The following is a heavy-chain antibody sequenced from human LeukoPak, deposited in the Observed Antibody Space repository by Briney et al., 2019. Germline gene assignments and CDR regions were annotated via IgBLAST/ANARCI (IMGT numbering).Heavy chain of an antibody. Sequence: GGSLRLSCAASGFTFSNYAMHWVRQAPGKGVEWVAVIWYDGGNKYYGDSVKGRFTISRDNSKNTLYLQMNSLRAEDTAVYYCAKDSSRYSGSYVDYWGQGTLVTVSS. D-gene: IGHD1-26*01. J-gene: IGHJ4*02. CDR2: IWYDGGNK. CDR1: GFTFSNYA. CDR3: AKDSSRYSGSYVDY. V-gene: IGHV3-33*06.